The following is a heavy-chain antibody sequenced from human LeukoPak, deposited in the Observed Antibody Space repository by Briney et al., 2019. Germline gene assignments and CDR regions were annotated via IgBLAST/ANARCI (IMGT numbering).Heavy chain of an antibody. CDR2: INHSGST. Sequence: SETLSLTCAVYGGSFSGYYWSWIRQPPGKGLEWIGEINHSGSTNYNPSLKSRVTISVDTSKNQFSLKLSSVTAADTAVYYCARGRVAAYYYYYMDVWGKGTTVTVSS. D-gene: IGHD6-19*01. CDR3: ARGRVAAYYYYYMDV. J-gene: IGHJ6*03. CDR1: GGSFSGYY. V-gene: IGHV4-34*01.